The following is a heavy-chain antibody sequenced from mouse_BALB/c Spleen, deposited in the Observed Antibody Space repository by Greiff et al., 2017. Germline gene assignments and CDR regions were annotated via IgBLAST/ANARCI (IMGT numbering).Heavy chain of an antibody. Sequence: EVMLVESGGGLVQPGGSLKLSCAASGFTFSDYYMYWVRQTPEKRLEWVATISDGGSYTYYPDSVKGRFTISRDNAKNNLYLQMSSLKSEDTAMYYCERDHEDAMDYWGQGTSVTVSS. CDR2: ISDGGSYT. CDR3: ERDHEDAMDY. J-gene: IGHJ4*01. CDR1: GFTFSDYY. V-gene: IGHV5-4*02.